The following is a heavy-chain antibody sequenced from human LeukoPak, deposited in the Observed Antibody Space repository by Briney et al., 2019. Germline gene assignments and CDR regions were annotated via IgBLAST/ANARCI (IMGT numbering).Heavy chain of an antibody. CDR2: ISGSGGNT. D-gene: IGHD6-19*01. CDR3: AKDQFSSGLNWFAP. CDR1: GFTFSSYA. J-gene: IGHJ5*02. Sequence: GGSLRLSWAASGFTFSSYAMSCVRQAPGKGLEWVSAISGSGGNTYYADSVKGRFTISRDNSKNTLYLQMNSLRAEDTAVYYCAKDQFSSGLNWFAPSGEGRLVTVSS. V-gene: IGHV3-23*01.